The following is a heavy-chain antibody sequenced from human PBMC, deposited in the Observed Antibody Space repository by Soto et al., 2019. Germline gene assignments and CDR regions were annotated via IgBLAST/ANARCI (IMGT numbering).Heavy chain of an antibody. D-gene: IGHD3-22*01. Sequence: GGSLRLSCAASGFTFSSYAMSWFRQAPGNGLEWVSAISGSGGSTYYADSVKGRFTISRDNSKNTLYLQMNSLRAEDTAVYYCAKDLLYYYDSSGYYYTGPHFDYWGQGTLVTVSS. J-gene: IGHJ4*02. V-gene: IGHV3-23*01. CDR3: AKDLLYYYDSSGYYYTGPHFDY. CDR1: GFTFSSYA. CDR2: ISGSGGST.